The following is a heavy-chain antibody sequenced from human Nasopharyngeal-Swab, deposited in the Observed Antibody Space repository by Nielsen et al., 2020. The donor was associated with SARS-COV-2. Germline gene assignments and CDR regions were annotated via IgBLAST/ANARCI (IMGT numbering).Heavy chain of an antibody. Sequence: SCTVSGGSISSGGYYWSWIRQHPGKGLEWIGYIYYSGSTYYNPSLKSRVTISVDTSKNQFSLKLSSVTAADTAVYYCARDSGYEQGAGFDYWGQGTLVTVSS. CDR3: ARDSGYEQGAGFDY. V-gene: IGHV4-31*02. CDR2: IYYSGST. J-gene: IGHJ4*02. CDR1: GGSISSGGYY. D-gene: IGHD5-12*01.